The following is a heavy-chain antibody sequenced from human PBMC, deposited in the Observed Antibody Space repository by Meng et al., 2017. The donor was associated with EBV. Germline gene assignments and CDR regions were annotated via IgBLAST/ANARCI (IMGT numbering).Heavy chain of an antibody. V-gene: IGHV2-5*02. CDR2: VYWDNDV. CDR3: AHVAYRRGISYFGV. D-gene: IGHD3-10*01. Sequence: ITLKESGPPLVNPTHTLTLTCPFSGFSLTPRGMGVGWIRQPPGKPLEWLTLVYWDNDVCSSPVLRNRLSITNDTSNNQVFLRLTNMDPVDSGTYYCAHVAYRRGISYFGVWGQGILVTVSS. CDR1: GFSLTPRGMG. J-gene: IGHJ4*02.